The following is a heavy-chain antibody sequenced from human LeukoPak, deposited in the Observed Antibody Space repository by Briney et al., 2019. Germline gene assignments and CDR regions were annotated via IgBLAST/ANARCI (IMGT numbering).Heavy chain of an antibody. Sequence: GGSLRLSCAASGFTFTNYVIHWVRQAPGKGLEWVAVVSSDLKSKYYADSVKGRFTISRDNSGNTLYLQMNSLGPEDTSIYYCASEGYYASGSRPTFYFDNWGRGTLVTVSS. CDR2: VSSDLKSK. CDR1: GFTFTNYV. D-gene: IGHD3-10*01. CDR3: ASEGYYASGSRPTFYFDN. J-gene: IGHJ4*02. V-gene: IGHV3-30*03.